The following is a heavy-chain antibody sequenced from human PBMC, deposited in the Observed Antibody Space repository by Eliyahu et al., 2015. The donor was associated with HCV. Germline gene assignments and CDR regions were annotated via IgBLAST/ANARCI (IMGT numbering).Heavy chain of an antibody. CDR2: ISSSSRTI. CDR1: XFTFXTYS. Sequence: EVQLVESGGGXVQPGGSLXLSCAASXFTFXTYSMNWVRQAPGKGLEWVSXISSSSRTIFYADSVKGRFTVSRDNAKNSLYLQMNSLRDEDTAVYYCARDMGVSYGFYFDYWGQGTLVPVSS. J-gene: IGHJ4*02. V-gene: IGHV3-48*02. CDR3: ARDMGVSYGFYFDY. D-gene: IGHD5-18*01.